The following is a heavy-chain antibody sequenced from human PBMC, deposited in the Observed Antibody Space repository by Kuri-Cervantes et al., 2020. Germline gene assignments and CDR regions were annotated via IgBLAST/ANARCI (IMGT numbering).Heavy chain of an antibody. V-gene: IGHV1-2*02. J-gene: IGHJ6*02. CDR2: INPNSGGT. Sequence: ASVKVSCKASGYTFTSYYMHWVRQAPGQGLEWMGWINPNSGGTNYAQKFQGRVTMTRDTSISTAYMELRRLRSDDTTVYYCARNLYCSSTSCYRDQGMDVWGQGTTVTVSS. CDR1: GYTFTSYY. D-gene: IGHD2-2*01. CDR3: ARNLYCSSTSCYRDQGMDV.